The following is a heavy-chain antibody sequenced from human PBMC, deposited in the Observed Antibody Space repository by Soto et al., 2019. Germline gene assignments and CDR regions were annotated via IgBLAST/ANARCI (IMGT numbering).Heavy chain of an antibody. J-gene: IGHJ4*02. Sequence: QVQLVESGGGVVQPGRSLRLSCAASGFTFSSYGMHWVRQAPGKGLEWVALISYDGSDKYYADSVKGRFTISRDNSKNTLYLPMNRLSFEDTAVYYCGAGQYFSDYWGQGTLVTVSS. CDR1: GFTFSSYG. D-gene: IGHD6-13*01. V-gene: IGHV3-30*03. CDR3: GAGQYFSDY. CDR2: ISYDGSDK.